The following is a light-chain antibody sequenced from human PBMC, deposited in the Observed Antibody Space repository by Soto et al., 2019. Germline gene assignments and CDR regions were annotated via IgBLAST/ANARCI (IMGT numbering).Light chain of an antibody. CDR2: AAS. J-gene: IGKJ4*01. CDR1: QAISIW. V-gene: IGKV1-12*01. Sequence: DIQMTQSPSSVSASVGDRVTITCRASQAISIWLAWYQQKPGKAPKLLMYAASNLQSGVPSRFSGSGSGTDFTLIISTLQPEDFATYYCQQANSFPLPFGGGTKVE. CDR3: QQANSFPLP.